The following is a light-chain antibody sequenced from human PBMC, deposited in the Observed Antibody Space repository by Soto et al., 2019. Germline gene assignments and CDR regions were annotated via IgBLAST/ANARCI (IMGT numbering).Light chain of an antibody. J-gene: IGKJ4*01. V-gene: IGKV1-5*03. CDR1: QSISSW. Sequence: DIQMTQSPSTLSASVGDRFTITCRASQSISSWLAWYQQKPGKAPKLLIYKASSLESGVPSRFSGSRSGTEFTLTISILQPDDFATYYCQQYNSYSLTFGGGTKVEIK. CDR2: KAS. CDR3: QQYNSYSLT.